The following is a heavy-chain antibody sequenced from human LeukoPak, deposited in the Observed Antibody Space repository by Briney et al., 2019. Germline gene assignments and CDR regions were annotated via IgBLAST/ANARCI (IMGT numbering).Heavy chain of an antibody. V-gene: IGHV4-34*01. CDR2: INHSEST. CDR3: ARGRPWYSSSWYPFDY. D-gene: IGHD6-13*01. Sequence: SETLSLTCAVYGGSFSGYYWSWIRQPPGKGLEWIGEINHSESTNYNPSLKSRVTISVDTSKNQFSLKLSSVTAADTAVYYCARGRPWYSSSWYPFDYWGQGTLVTVSS. CDR1: GGSFSGYY. J-gene: IGHJ4*02.